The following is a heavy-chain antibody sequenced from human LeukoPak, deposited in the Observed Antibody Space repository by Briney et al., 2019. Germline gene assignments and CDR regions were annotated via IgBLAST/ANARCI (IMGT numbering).Heavy chain of an antibody. CDR1: GFTVSSNY. J-gene: IGHJ4*02. CDR2: IYSGGST. D-gene: IGHD5-18*01. Sequence: GESLRLSCAASGFTVSSNYMSWVCQGPGKGLERVSVIYSGGSTYYADSVKGRFTISRDNSKNTLYLHMNSLRAEDTAVYYCARQDTAMDMYYFDYWGQGTLVTVSS. V-gene: IGHV3-53*01. CDR3: ARQDTAMDMYYFDY.